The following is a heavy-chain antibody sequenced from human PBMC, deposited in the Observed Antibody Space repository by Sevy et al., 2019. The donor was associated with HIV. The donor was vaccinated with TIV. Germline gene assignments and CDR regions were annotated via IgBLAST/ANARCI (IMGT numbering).Heavy chain of an antibody. CDR3: TRPLATADTPEYFFDY. D-gene: IGHD5-12*01. CDR1: GFTFGDYA. J-gene: IGHJ4*02. CDR2: IRRNSHEPYGGTT. V-gene: IGHV3-49*03. Sequence: GGSLRLSCTSSGFTFGDYAMSWFRHAPGKGLEWVAFIRRNSHEPYGGTTEYAASVKGRFTISRDDSKSIAYLQMNSLKTEDTAVYYCTRPLATADTPEYFFDYWGQGILVTVSS.